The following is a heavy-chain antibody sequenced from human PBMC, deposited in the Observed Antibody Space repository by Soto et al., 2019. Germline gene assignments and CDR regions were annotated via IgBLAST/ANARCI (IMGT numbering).Heavy chain of an antibody. CDR3: ARGKPFGHYAMDV. D-gene: IGHD3-3*01. Sequence: ESLSITCSVYGVSFSDYYWSWIRQPPGKGLDWIGEINHGGSTNYNPSLKSRVTISVDTSKNQFSLKLSSVTAADTAVYYCARGKPFGHYAMDVWGQGTTVTVAS. CDR2: INHGGST. J-gene: IGHJ6*02. V-gene: IGHV4-34*01. CDR1: GVSFSDYY.